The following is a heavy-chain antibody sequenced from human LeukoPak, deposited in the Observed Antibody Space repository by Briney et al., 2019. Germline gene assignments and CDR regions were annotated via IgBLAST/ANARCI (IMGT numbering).Heavy chain of an antibody. CDR1: GFTFSSYS. J-gene: IGHJ4*02. CDR2: ISSSSSYI. CDR3: ARESIAVAGTHDY. V-gene: IGHV3-21*01. D-gene: IGHD6-19*01. Sequence: GGSLRLSCAASGFTFSSYSMNWVRQAPGKGLDWVSSISSSSSYIYYADSVKGRFTISRDNAKNSLYLQMNSLRAEDTAVYYCARESIAVAGTHDYWGQGTLVTVSS.